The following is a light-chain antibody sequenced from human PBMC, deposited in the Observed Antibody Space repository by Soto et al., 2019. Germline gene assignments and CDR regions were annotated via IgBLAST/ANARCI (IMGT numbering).Light chain of an antibody. CDR1: QDISNF. J-gene: IGKJ4*01. V-gene: IGKV1-27*01. CDR2: GAS. CDR3: QKYNSAPLT. Sequence: IQMTQSPSSLSASLGDSVTITCRASQDISNFLAWYQQKPGTVAKLLIYGASTLQSGVPSRFSGSGSETNFTLTIASLQAEDAATYYCQKYNSAPLTFGGGTKVDIK.